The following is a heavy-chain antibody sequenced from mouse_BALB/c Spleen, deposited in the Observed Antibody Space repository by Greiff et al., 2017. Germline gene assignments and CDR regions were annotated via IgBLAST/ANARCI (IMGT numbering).Heavy chain of an antibody. D-gene: IGHD2-3*01. Sequence: VQLKESGPGLVKPSQSLSLTCTVTGYSITSDYAWNWIRQFPGNQLEWMGYISYSGSTSYNPSLKSRISITRDTSKNQFFLQLNSVTTEDTATYYCAREGLLNYYAMDYWGQGTSVTVSS. CDR2: ISYSGST. J-gene: IGHJ4*01. CDR1: GYSITSDYA. CDR3: AREGLLNYYAMDY. V-gene: IGHV3-2*02.